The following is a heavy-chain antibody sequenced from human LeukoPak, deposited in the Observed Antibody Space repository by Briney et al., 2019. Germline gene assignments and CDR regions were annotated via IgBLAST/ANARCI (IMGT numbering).Heavy chain of an antibody. CDR1: GFTFSAYD. D-gene: IGHD3-10*01. J-gene: IGHJ5*02. CDR2: IGTTDDT. V-gene: IGHV3-13*01. Sequence: PGGSLRLSRAASGFTFSAYDMNWVRQATGKGLEWVSAIGTTDDTYYPGSMKGRFTISRENAKNSLYLQMNSLRAEDTAVYYCARVSHYGSGWFDPWGQGTLVTVSS. CDR3: ARVSHYGSGWFDP.